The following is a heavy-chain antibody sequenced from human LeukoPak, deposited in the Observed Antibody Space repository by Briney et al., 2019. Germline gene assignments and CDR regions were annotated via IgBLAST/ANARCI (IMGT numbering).Heavy chain of an antibody. J-gene: IGHJ5*02. CDR2: INNDGSNT. D-gene: IGHD1-1*01. V-gene: IGHV3-74*01. CDR3: ARGGKKALVGTRNKDWFDP. Sequence: SGGSLRLSCGASGFIFSNYWMHWVRQAAGQGLVWVSRINNDGSNTNYANSVKGRFTISRDNAKNTLYLQMSSLRAEDTAVYYCARGGKKALVGTRNKDWFDPWGQGTLVTVSS. CDR1: GFIFSNYW.